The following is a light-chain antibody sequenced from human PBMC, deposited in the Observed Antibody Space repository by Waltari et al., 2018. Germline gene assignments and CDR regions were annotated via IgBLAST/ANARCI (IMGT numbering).Light chain of an antibody. Sequence: EIVMTQPPATLSVSPGERPTLSSRASQSVSSNLAWYQQKPGQAPRLLIYGASTRATGIPARFSGSGSGTEFTLTISSLQSEDFAVYYCQQYNNWPRTFGQGTKVEIK. J-gene: IGKJ1*01. CDR1: QSVSSN. CDR3: QQYNNWPRT. CDR2: GAS. V-gene: IGKV3-15*01.